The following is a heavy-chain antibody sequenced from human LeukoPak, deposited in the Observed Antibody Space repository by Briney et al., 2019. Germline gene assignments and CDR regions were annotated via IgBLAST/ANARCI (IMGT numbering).Heavy chain of an antibody. J-gene: IGHJ4*02. CDR2: ISAYNGNT. D-gene: IGHD6-13*01. CDR1: GYTFTSYG. V-gene: IGHV1-18*01. CDR3: ARRAASPIDY. Sequence: ASVKVSCKASGYTFTSYGISWVRQAPGQGLEWMGWISAYNGNTNYVQKLQGRVTMTRNTSISTAYMELSSLRSEDTAVYYCARRAASPIDYWGQGTLVTVSS.